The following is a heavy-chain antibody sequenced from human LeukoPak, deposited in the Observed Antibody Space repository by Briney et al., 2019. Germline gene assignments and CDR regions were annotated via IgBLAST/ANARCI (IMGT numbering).Heavy chain of an antibody. Sequence: GGSLRLSCAASGFTFSSYWMHWVRQAPGKGLVWVSRINSDGSSTSYADSAKGRFTISRDNAKNTLYLQMNSLRAEDTAVYYCARAFCSSTSCYSGDRYFDYWGQGTLVTVSS. CDR3: ARAFCSSTSCYSGDRYFDY. CDR2: INSDGSST. D-gene: IGHD2-2*02. V-gene: IGHV3-74*01. CDR1: GFTFSSYW. J-gene: IGHJ4*02.